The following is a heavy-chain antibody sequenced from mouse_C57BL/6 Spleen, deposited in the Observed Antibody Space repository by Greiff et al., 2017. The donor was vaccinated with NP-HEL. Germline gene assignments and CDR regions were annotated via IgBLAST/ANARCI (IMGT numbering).Heavy chain of an antibody. Sequence: EVQVVESGGGLVKPGGSLKLSCAASGFTFSSYAMSWVRQTPEKRLEWVATISDGGSYTYYPDNVKGRFTISRDNAKNNLYLQMSHLKSEDTAMYYCARDFSPHYAGGYAMDYWGQGTSVTVSS. CDR3: ARDFSPHYAGGYAMDY. CDR2: ISDGGSYT. V-gene: IGHV5-4*01. J-gene: IGHJ4*01. D-gene: IGHD6-5*01. CDR1: GFTFSSYA.